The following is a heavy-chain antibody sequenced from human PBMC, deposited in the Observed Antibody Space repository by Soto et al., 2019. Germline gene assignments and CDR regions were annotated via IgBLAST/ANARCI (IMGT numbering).Heavy chain of an antibody. D-gene: IGHD3-3*01. CDR3: AREGDFWSGYYSIMDV. V-gene: IGHV3-48*01. CDR2: ISNSSSTI. J-gene: IGHJ6*03. CDR1: GFTVSSYS. Sequence: EVQLVESGGGLVQPGGSLRLSCAASGFTVSSYSMNRVRQAPGKGLEWVSYISNSSSTIYYADSVKGRFTISRDNAKNSLYLQMNSLRAEDTAVYYCAREGDFWSGYYSIMDVWGKGTTVTVSS.